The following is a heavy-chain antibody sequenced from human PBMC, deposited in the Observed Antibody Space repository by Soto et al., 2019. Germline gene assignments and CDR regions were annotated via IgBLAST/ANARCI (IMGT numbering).Heavy chain of an antibody. CDR1: GFTFRSYA. CDR3: AKEPVGPDWYFDL. V-gene: IGHV3-23*01. J-gene: IGHJ2*01. Sequence: DVQLLESGGGLVQPGGSLRLSCAASGFTFRSYAMSWVRQAPGKGLEWVSGISGSGIITHYADSVKGRLTVSRDNSKNTLYLQMNSLRAEATAVYNCAKEPVGPDWYFDLWGRGTLVTVSS. CDR2: ISGSGIIT.